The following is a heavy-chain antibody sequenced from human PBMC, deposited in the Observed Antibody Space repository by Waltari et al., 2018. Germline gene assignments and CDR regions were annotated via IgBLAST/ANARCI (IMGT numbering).Heavy chain of an antibody. V-gene: IGHV3-7*01. J-gene: IGHJ4*02. Sequence: EVQLVESGGGLVQPGGSLRLSCAASGFTFSSYWLSWVRQAPGKGLEWVANIKQDGSEKYYVDSVKGRFTISRDNAKNSLYLQMNSLRAEDTAVYYCARVEEQWLGVPIDYWGQGTLVTVSS. D-gene: IGHD6-19*01. CDR3: ARVEEQWLGVPIDY. CDR1: GFTFSSYW. CDR2: IKQDGSEK.